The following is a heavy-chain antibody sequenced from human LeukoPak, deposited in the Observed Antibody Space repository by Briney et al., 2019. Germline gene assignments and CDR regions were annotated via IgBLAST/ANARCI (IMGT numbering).Heavy chain of an antibody. CDR2: IIPIFGTA. Sequence: ASVKVSCKASGGTFSSYAISWVRQAPGQGLEWMGRIIPIFGTANYAQKFQGRVTITTDESTSTAYMELSSLRSEDTAVYYCARNSYYGSVSYPNFDYWGQGTLVTVSS. D-gene: IGHD3-10*01. CDR1: GGTFSSYA. CDR3: ARNSYYGSVSYPNFDY. J-gene: IGHJ4*02. V-gene: IGHV1-69*05.